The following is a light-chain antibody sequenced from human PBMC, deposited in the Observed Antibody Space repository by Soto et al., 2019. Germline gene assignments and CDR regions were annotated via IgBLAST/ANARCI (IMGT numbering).Light chain of an antibody. CDR1: QNIKNY. Sequence: IQMTQSPSSMSASVGYRVTITCQASQNIKNYLNWYQQKPGRAPKILIYDASNLEAGVPSRFMGSGSGTDFTFTIRRLKPEDIATYYCQQYENLPTFGQGTRLEIK. CDR2: DAS. CDR3: QQYENLPT. J-gene: IGKJ5*01. V-gene: IGKV1-33*01.